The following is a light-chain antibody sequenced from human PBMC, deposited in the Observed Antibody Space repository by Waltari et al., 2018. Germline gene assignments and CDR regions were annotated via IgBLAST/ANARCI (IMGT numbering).Light chain of an antibody. V-gene: IGKV3-11*01. CDR1: QSVSSY. J-gene: IGKJ1*01. CDR2: DAY. CDR3: QQRFSWPT. Sequence: EIVLTQSPATLSLSPGERATLCCRASQSVSSYLAWYQQKPGQAPRLLIYDAYNRATGIPDRFSGSGSGTDFTLTISSLEPEDFAVYYCQQRFSWPTFGQGAKVEIK.